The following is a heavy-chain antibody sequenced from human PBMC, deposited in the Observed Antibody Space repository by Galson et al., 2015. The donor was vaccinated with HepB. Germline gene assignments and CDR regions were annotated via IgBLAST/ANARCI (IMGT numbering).Heavy chain of an antibody. CDR2: ISYDGSNK. J-gene: IGHJ1*01. Sequence: SLRLSCAASGFTFSSYAMHWVRQAPGKGLEWVAVISYDGSNKYYADSVKGRFTISRDNSKNTLYLQMNSLRAEDTAVYYCAREDTGSASGSPANFQHWGQGTLVTVSS. CDR3: AREDTGSASGSPANFQH. CDR1: GFTFSSYA. D-gene: IGHD1-26*01. V-gene: IGHV3-30-3*01.